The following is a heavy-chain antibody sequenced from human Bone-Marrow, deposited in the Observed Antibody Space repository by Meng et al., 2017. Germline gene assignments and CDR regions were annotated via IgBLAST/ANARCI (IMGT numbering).Heavy chain of an antibody. D-gene: IGHD3-22*01. J-gene: IGHJ3*02. V-gene: IGHV4-39*07. Sequence: SETLSLTCTVSGGSISSSSYYWGWIRQPPGKGLEWIGSIYYSGSTYYNPSLKSRVTISVDTSKNQFSLKLSSVTAADTAVYYCARGFYDSSGYYYVRWGADAFDIWGQGTMVTVSS. CDR2: IYYSGST. CDR1: GGSISSSSYY. CDR3: ARGFYDSSGYYYVRWGADAFDI.